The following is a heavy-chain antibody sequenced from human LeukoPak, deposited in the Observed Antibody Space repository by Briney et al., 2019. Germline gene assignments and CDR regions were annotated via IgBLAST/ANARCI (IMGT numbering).Heavy chain of an antibody. J-gene: IGHJ4*02. CDR1: GFTFDDYA. Sequence: GRSLRLSCAASGFTFDDYAMHWVRHAPGKGLEWVSGISWNSGSIVYADSVKGRFTISRDNAKNSLYLQMNSLRAEDTALYYCAKEYSGYDSLFDYWGQGTLVTVSS. CDR3: AKEYSGYDSLFDY. D-gene: IGHD5-12*01. CDR2: ISWNSGSI. V-gene: IGHV3-9*01.